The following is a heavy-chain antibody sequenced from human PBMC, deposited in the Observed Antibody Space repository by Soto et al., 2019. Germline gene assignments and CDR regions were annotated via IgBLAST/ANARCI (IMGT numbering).Heavy chain of an antibody. J-gene: IGHJ6*03. CDR1: GFSLSTSGMC. CDR3: ARMSIAAAGTHYYYMDV. V-gene: IGHV2-70*11. D-gene: IGHD6-13*01. CDR2: IDWDDDK. Sequence: SGPTLVNPTQTLTLTCTFSGFSLSTSGMCVSWIRQPPGKALEWLARIDWDDDKYYSTSLKTRLTISKDTSKNQVVLTMTNMDPVDTATYYCARMSIAAAGTHYYYMDVWGQGTTVPVSS.